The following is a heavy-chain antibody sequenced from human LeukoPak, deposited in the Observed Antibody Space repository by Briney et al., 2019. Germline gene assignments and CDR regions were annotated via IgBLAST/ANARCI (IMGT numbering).Heavy chain of an antibody. CDR1: GGSFSGYY. V-gene: IGHV4-34*01. Sequence: SETLSLTCAVYGGSFSGYYWSWIRQPPGKGLEWIGEINHSGSTNYNPSLKSRVTISVDTSKNQFSLKLSSVTAADTAVYYCARLKALRFLEWLLYRAGWFDPWGQGTLVTVSS. D-gene: IGHD3-3*01. CDR3: ARLKALRFLEWLLYRAGWFDP. CDR2: INHSGST. J-gene: IGHJ5*02.